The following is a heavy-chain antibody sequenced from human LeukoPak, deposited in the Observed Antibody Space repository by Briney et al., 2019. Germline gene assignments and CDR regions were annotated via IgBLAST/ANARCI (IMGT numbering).Heavy chain of an antibody. Sequence: SETLSLTCTVSGVSISSYYWSWIRQPPGKGLEWIGYIYYSGSTNYNPSLKSRVTISVDTSKNQFPLKLSSVTAADTAVYYCARMPIVGARSPFDYWGQGTLVTVSS. D-gene: IGHD1-26*01. V-gene: IGHV4-59*01. J-gene: IGHJ4*02. CDR1: GVSISSYY. CDR2: IYYSGST. CDR3: ARMPIVGARSPFDY.